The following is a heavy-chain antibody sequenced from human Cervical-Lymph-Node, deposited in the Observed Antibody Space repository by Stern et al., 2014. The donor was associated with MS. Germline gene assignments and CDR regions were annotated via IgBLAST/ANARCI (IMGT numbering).Heavy chain of an antibody. V-gene: IGHV3-33*01. CDR1: GFTFEDYA. CDR2: IWYDGSQK. D-gene: IGHD2-2*02. CDR3: ARKIPDYYYYAMDV. Sequence: VQLVESGGGVVQPGGSQRLSCTASGFTFEDYAMEWVRQAPGKGLEWVAMIWYDGSQKYYGDSVRGRFSVSRDNSRNTLYLQMNSLSLEDTAVYYCARKIPDYYYYAMDVWGQGTTVTVSS. J-gene: IGHJ6*02.